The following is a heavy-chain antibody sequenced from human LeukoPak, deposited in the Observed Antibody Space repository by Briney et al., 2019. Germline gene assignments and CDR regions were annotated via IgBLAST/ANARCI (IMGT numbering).Heavy chain of an antibody. CDR3: ARDHITMVRGVYYYGMDV. Sequence: ASVKVSCKASGYTFTSYAMHWVRQAPGQRLEWMGWINAGNGNTKYSQKFQGRVTITRDTSASTAYMELSSLRSEDTAVYYCARDHITMVRGVYYYGMDVWRQGTTVTVSS. D-gene: IGHD3-10*01. V-gene: IGHV1-3*01. CDR1: GYTFTSYA. J-gene: IGHJ6*02. CDR2: INAGNGNT.